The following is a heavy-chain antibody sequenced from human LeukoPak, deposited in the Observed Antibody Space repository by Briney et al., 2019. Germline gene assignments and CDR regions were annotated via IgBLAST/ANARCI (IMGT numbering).Heavy chain of an antibody. CDR2: INHSGST. CDR3: ARRGGSCYSGRQYYYYYGMDV. J-gene: IGHJ6*04. V-gene: IGHV4-34*01. CDR1: GGSFSGYY. Sequence: PSETLSLTCAVYGGSFSGYYWIWIRQPPGKGLEWIGEINHSGSTNYNPSLKSRVTISVDTSKNQFSLKLSSVTAADTAVYYCARRGGSCYSGRQYYYYYGMDVWGKGTTVTVSS. D-gene: IGHD2-15*01.